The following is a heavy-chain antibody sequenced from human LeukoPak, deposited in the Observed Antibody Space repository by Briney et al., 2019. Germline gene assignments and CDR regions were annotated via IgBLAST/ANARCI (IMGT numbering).Heavy chain of an antibody. D-gene: IGHD1-1*01. J-gene: IGHJ4*02. V-gene: IGHV4-4*07. CDR1: GGSISTYY. CDR2: IYISGST. CDR3: ARDRGTWNDDGFDY. Sequence: PSETLSLTCIVSGGSISTYYWSWIRQPPGKGLEWIGRIYISGSTNYNPSLKSRVTMSVDTSKNQFSLKLSSVTAADTAVYYCARDRGTWNDDGFDYWGQGTLVTVSS.